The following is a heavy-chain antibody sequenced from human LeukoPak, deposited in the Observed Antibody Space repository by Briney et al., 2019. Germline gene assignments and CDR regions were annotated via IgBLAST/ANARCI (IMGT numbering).Heavy chain of an antibody. Sequence: GSLRLSCAAPGFTFSSYDMHWVRQAPGKGLEWVAVISYDGSNKYYADSVKGRFTISRDNSKNTLYLQMNSLRAEDTAVYYCAGKDYYFDYWGQGTLVTVSS. CDR1: GFTFSSYD. J-gene: IGHJ4*02. CDR2: ISYDGSNK. CDR3: AGKDYYFDY. D-gene: IGHD3/OR15-3a*01. V-gene: IGHV3-30*03.